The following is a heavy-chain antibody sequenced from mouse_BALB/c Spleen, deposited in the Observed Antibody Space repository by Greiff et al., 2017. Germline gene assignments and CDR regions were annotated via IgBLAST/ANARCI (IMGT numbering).Heavy chain of an antibody. V-gene: IGHV1-69*02. CDR2: IDPSDSYT. CDR1: GYTFTSYW. CDR3: ARSGDYGGTPFAY. D-gene: IGHD2-4*01. J-gene: IGHJ3*01. Sequence: QVQLQQPGAELVKPGASVKLSCKASGYTFTSYWMHWVKQRPGQGLEWIGEIDPSDSYTNYNQKFKGKATLTVDKSSSTAYMQLSSLTSEDSAVYYCARSGDYGGTPFAYWGQGTLVTVSA.